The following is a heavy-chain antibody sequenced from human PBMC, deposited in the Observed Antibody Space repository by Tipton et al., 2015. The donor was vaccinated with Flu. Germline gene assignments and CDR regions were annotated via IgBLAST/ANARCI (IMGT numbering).Heavy chain of an antibody. CDR3: ARQKGGYCSSTSCYRGGYFDY. CDR1: GGSISSSSYY. Sequence: TLSLTCTVSGGSISSSSYYWGWIRQPPGKGLEWIGSIYYSGSTYYNPSLKSRVTISVDTSKNQFSLKLSSVTAADTAVYYCARQKGGYCSSTSCYRGGYFDYWGQGTLVTVSS. V-gene: IGHV4-39*01. J-gene: IGHJ4*02. D-gene: IGHD2-2*02. CDR2: IYYSGST.